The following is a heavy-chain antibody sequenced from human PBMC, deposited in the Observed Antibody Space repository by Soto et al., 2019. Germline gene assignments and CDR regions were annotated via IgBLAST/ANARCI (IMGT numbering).Heavy chain of an antibody. V-gene: IGHV1-69*02. Sequence: QVQLVQSGAEVKKPGSSVKVSCKASGGTFSSYTISWVRQAPGQGLEWMGRIIPILGIANYAQKFQGRVPITADKSTSTAYMELSSLRSEDTAVYYCARADGDYSPYGMDVWGQGTTVTVSS. CDR2: IIPILGIA. CDR1: GGTFSSYT. D-gene: IGHD4-17*01. CDR3: ARADGDYSPYGMDV. J-gene: IGHJ6*02.